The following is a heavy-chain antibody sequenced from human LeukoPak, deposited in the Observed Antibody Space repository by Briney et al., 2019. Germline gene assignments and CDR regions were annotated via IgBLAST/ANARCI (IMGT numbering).Heavy chain of an antibody. Sequence: ASVKVSCKASGYTFTSYYMHWVRQAPGQGLEWMGWINTNTGNPTYAQGFTGRFVFSLDTSVSTAYLQISSLKAEDTAVYYCARDFFHYYGSGSPNWFDPWSQGTLVTVSS. J-gene: IGHJ5*02. CDR1: GYTFTSYY. V-gene: IGHV7-4-1*02. D-gene: IGHD3-10*01. CDR2: INTNTGNP. CDR3: ARDFFHYYGSGSPNWFDP.